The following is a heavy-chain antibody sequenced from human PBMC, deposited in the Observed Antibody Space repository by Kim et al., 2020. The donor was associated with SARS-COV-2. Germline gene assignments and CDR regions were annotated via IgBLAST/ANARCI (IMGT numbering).Heavy chain of an antibody. CDR1: GFTFSSYS. J-gene: IGHJ6*02. D-gene: IGHD6-13*01. V-gene: IGHV3-48*02. CDR3: AREAWYLSHYGMDV. CDR2: ISSSSSTI. Sequence: GGSLRLSCAASGFTFSSYSMNWVRQAPGKGLEWVSYISSSSSTIYYADSVKGRFTISRDNAKNSLYLQMNSLRDEDTAVYYCAREAWYLSHYGMDVWGQGTTVTVSS.